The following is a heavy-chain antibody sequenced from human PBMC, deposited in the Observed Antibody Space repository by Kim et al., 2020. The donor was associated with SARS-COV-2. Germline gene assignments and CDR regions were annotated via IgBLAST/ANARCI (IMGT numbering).Heavy chain of an antibody. CDR1: GFTFSSYA. V-gene: IGHV3-23*01. J-gene: IGHJ6*02. CDR2: ISGSGGST. CDR3: AKDSGSGSYYYYYGMDV. D-gene: IGHD3-10*01. Sequence: GSLRLSCAASGFTFSSYAMSWVRQAPGKGLEWVSAISGSGGSTYYADSVKGRFTISRDNSKNTLYLQMNSLRAEDTAVYYCAKDSGSGSYYYYYGMDVWGQGTTVTVSS.